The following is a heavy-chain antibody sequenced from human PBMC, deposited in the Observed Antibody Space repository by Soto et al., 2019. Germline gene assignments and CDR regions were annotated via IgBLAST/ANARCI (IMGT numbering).Heavy chain of an antibody. CDR2: IYHSGST. J-gene: IGHJ3*02. V-gene: IGHV4-4*02. D-gene: IGHD2-15*01. CDR1: GVSINSANW. Sequence: QMQLQESGPGLVKPSGTLSLTCTVSGVSINSANWWTWVRQSPGKGLEWIGEIYHSGSTNFNPSLKSRVTISVDNSKNQFYLELTSVTAADTAVYYCARYCGGGSCYLGAFDIWGQGTMATVSS. CDR3: ARYCGGGSCYLGAFDI.